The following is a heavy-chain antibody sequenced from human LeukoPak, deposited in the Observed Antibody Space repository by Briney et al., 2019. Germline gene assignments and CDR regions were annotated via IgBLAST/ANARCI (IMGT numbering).Heavy chain of an antibody. Sequence: GGSLRLSCGASGFTSSTHGMIWVRQAPGKGLEWVSYISPWSDTIYYADSVKGRFTISRDDARNSLYLQMHSLRAGDTAVYYCARVRGPTVTTWYFDLWGRGTLVTVSS. CDR2: ISPWSDTI. CDR3: ARVRGPTVTTWYFDL. CDR1: GFTSSTHG. V-gene: IGHV3-48*01. D-gene: IGHD4-17*01. J-gene: IGHJ2*01.